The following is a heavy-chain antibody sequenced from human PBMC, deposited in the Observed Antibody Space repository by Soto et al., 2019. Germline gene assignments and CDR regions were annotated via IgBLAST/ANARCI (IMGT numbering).Heavy chain of an antibody. J-gene: IGHJ4*02. V-gene: IGHV1-3*01. D-gene: IGHD6-13*01. Sequence: ASVKVSCKASGYTFTSYAMHWVRRAPGQRLEWMGWINAGNGNTKYSQKFQGRVTITRDTSASTAYMELSSLRSEDTAVYYCAKGVDSSNWYPGYFDYWGQGTPVTVSS. CDR1: GYTFTSYA. CDR3: AKGVDSSNWYPGYFDY. CDR2: INAGNGNT.